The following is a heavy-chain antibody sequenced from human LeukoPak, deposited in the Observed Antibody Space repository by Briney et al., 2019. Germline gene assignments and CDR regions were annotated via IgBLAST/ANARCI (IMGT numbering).Heavy chain of an antibody. CDR2: FDPEDGET. CDR1: GYTLTELS. J-gene: IGHJ6*03. V-gene: IGHV1-24*01. D-gene: IGHD2-2*01. CDR3: ARSGGPGCSSTSCYPSMYYYYYMDV. Sequence: ASVKVSCKVSGYTLTELSMHWVRQAPGKGLEWMGGFDPEDGETIYAQKFQGRVTITTDESTSTAYMELSSLRSEDTAVYYCARSGGPGCSSTSCYPSMYYYYYMDVWGKGTTVTVSS.